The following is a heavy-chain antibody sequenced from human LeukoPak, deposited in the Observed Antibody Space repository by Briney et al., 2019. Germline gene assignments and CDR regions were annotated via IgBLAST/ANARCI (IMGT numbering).Heavy chain of an antibody. V-gene: IGHV4-31*03. Sequence: SQTLSLTCTVSGGSISSGGYYWSWNRQHPGKGLEWIGYIYYSGSTYYNPSLKSRVSISVDTSKNQFSLKLSSVTAADTAVYYCARCPLVRGVILPWFDPWGQGTLVTVSS. J-gene: IGHJ5*02. CDR3: ARCPLVRGVILPWFDP. CDR2: IYYSGST. D-gene: IGHD3-10*01. CDR1: GGSISSGGYY.